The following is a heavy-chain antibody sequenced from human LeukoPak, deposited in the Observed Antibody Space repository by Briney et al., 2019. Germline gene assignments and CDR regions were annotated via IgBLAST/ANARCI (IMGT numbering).Heavy chain of an antibody. CDR2: ISWNSNSI. Sequence: GRSLRLSCAASGFTFDDYAMHWVRQAPGKGLEWVSSISWNSNSIGYADSVKGRCTISRDNAKNSLYLQMNSLRAEDTALYYCSKATSSGHAYGMDVWGQGTTVTVSS. CDR3: SKATSSGHAYGMDV. D-gene: IGHD6-19*01. CDR1: GFTFDDYA. J-gene: IGHJ6*02. V-gene: IGHV3-9*01.